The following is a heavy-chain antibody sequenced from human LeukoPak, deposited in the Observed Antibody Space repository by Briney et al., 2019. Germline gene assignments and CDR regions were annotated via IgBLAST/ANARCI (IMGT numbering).Heavy chain of an antibody. J-gene: IGHJ4*02. V-gene: IGHV3-30*18. Sequence: PGRSLRLSCAASGFTLSSYGMHWVRQAPGKGLVWVAVISYDGSNKYYADSVKGRFTISRDNSKNTQYLQMNSLRAEDTAVYYCAKTMGAIDHDYWGQGTLVTVSS. CDR2: ISYDGSNK. CDR1: GFTLSSYG. D-gene: IGHD1-26*01. CDR3: AKTMGAIDHDY.